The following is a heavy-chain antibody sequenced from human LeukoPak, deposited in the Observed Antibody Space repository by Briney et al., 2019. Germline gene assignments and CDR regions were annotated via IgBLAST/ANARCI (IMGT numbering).Heavy chain of an antibody. CDR1: GGSISSGGYY. CDR2: IYYSGST. D-gene: IGHD1-1*01. V-gene: IGHV4-31*03. Sequence: SETLSLTCTVSGGSISSGGYYWSWIRQHPGKGLEWIGYIYYSGSTYYNPSLKSRVTISLDTSKNQFSLKLSSVTAADTAVHYCAGRGAYSFDYWGQGTLVTVSS. J-gene: IGHJ4*02. CDR3: AGRGAYSFDY.